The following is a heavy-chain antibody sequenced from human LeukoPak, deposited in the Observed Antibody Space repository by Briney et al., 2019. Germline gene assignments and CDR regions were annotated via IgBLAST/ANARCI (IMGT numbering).Heavy chain of an antibody. CDR3: ARDSRVVVWTDDPTIYYYYGMDV. J-gene: IGHJ6*02. CDR2: IIPILGIA. D-gene: IGHD2-15*01. CDR1: GGTFSSYA. V-gene: IGHV1-69*04. Sequence: GSSVKVSCKASGGTFSSYAISWVRQAPGQGLEWMGRIIPILGIANYAQKFQGRVTITADKSTSTAYMELSSLRSEDTAVYYCARDSRVVVWTDDPTIYYYYGMDVWGQGTTVTVSS.